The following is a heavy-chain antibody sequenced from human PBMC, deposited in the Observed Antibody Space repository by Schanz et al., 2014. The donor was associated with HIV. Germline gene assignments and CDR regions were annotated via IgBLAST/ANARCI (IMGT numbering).Heavy chain of an antibody. V-gene: IGHV3-NL1*01. J-gene: IGHJ6*02. D-gene: IGHD3-10*01. CDR3: AKDGAPSGSYSYGMDV. CDR2: ISISGETT. Sequence: QAHLVESGGGVVQPGRSLRLSCAAFGFIFSNYVMHWVRQTPGKGLEWVSGISISGETTYYADSVKGRFTISRDNSKNTLYLQMNSLRAEDTAVYHCAKDGAPSGSYSYGMDVWGQGTTVTVSS. CDR1: GFIFSNYV.